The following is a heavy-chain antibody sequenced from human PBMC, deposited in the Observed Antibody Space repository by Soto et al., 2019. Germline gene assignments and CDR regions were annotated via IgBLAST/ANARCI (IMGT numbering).Heavy chain of an antibody. V-gene: IGHV1-8*01. Sequence: SSVKVSCKASGYSFTNNDVSWVRQATGQGLEWMGWMNPGSGDTGYAQKFQGRVTMTRDISTATAYMELSSLRSDDTAIYYCARMATFGSFTWFDPWGQGTLVIVYS. D-gene: IGHD3-16*01. CDR1: GYSFTNND. J-gene: IGHJ5*02. CDR3: ARMATFGSFTWFDP. CDR2: MNPGSGDT.